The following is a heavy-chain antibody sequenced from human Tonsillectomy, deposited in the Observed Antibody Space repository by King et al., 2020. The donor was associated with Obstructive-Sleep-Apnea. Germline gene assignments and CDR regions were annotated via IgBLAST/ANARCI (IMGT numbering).Heavy chain of an antibody. Sequence: QLQESGPGLVKPSETLSLTCTVSGGSISNYYWSWIRQPAGKGLEWIGRIYTSGSTNYNPSLKSRVTMSVETSKNPFSLKLTSVNAADTAVYYCARLQYYYDSSGYYHYFDYWGQGTLVTVSS. CDR3: ARLQYYYDSSGYYHYFDY. CDR2: IYTSGST. J-gene: IGHJ4*02. V-gene: IGHV4-4*07. D-gene: IGHD3-22*01. CDR1: GGSISNYY.